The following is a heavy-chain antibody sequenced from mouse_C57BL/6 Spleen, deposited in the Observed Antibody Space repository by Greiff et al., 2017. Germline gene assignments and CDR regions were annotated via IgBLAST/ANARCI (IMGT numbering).Heavy chain of an antibody. V-gene: IGHV1-64*01. CDR1: GYTFTSYW. CDR3: ARSNWDGYFDD. D-gene: IGHD4-1*01. J-gene: IGHJ2*01. CDR2: IHPNSGST. Sequence: QVQLQQPGAELVKPGASVKLSCKASGYTFTSYWMHWVKQRPGQGLEWIGMIHPNSGSTNYNEKFKSKATLTVDKSSSTAYMQLSSLTSEDSAVYYCARSNWDGYFDDWGQGTTLTVSS.